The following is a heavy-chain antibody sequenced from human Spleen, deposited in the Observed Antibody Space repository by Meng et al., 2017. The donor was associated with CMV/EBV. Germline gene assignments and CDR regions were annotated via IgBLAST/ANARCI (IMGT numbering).Heavy chain of an antibody. V-gene: IGHV5-51*01. D-gene: IGHD3-22*01. CDR1: GYDFSTYG. J-gene: IGHJ4*02. CDR3: ARHFSGGYSDYFDY. Sequence: SGYDFSTYGTGWVRQGRGKDLEWMAIIYPLDSATRYSPSFQGQVTISADKSINTAYLQWNSLKASDTAMYFCARHFSGGYSDYFDYWGRGTLVTVSS. CDR2: IYPLDSAT.